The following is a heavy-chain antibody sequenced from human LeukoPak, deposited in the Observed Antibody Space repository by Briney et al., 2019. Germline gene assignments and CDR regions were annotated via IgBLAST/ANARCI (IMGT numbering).Heavy chain of an antibody. D-gene: IGHD1-7*01. Sequence: PGGSLRLSCAASGFTFSSYDMHWVRQATGKGLEWVSAIGTAGGTYYPGSVKGRFTISRENAKNSLYLQMNSLRAGDTAVYYCARGDRQGNYPYYYMDVWGKGTTVTVSS. V-gene: IGHV3-13*01. CDR1: GFTFSSYD. J-gene: IGHJ6*03. CDR2: IGTAGGT. CDR3: ARGDRQGNYPYYYMDV.